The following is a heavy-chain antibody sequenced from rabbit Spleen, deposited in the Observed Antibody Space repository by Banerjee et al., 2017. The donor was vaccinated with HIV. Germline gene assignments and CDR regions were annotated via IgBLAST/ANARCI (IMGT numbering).Heavy chain of an antibody. J-gene: IGHJ4*01. V-gene: IGHV1S7*01. CDR2: IDPVFGGT. CDR1: GFDFSSYY. D-gene: IGHD1-1*01. CDR3: VRGASSSGYYSL. Sequence: QLMESGGGLVQPGGSLKLSCKGSGFDFSSYYMSWVRQAPGKGLEWIGYIDPVFGGTYYATWVNGRFTISSHNAQNTLYLQLNSLTAADTATYFCVRGASSSGYYSLWGPGTLVTVS.